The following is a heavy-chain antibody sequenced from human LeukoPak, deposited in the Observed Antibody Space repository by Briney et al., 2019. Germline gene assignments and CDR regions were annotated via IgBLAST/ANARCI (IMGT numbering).Heavy chain of an antibody. CDR3: ARRGSITMLVASFDF. J-gene: IGHJ4*02. CDR1: GGSISSSSYY. CDR2: ISYSGST. D-gene: IGHD3-10*02. V-gene: IGHV4-39*01. Sequence: SETLSLTCTVSGGSISSSSYYWGWIRQPPGKGLEWIGSISYSGSTYYNPSLKGRVTMSVDTSKNQFSLKMSSVTAADTAIYYCARRGSITMLVASFDFWGQGTLVTVSS.